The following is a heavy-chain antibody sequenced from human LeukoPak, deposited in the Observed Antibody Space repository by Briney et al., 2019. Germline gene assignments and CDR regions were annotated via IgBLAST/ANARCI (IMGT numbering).Heavy chain of an antibody. Sequence: PSETLSLTCTVSGYSISSGYYWGWIRQPPGKGLEWIGYIYHSGSTYYNSSLKSRVTISVDTSKNQFSLKLSSVTAADTAVYYCARVRDSSPQDYYYYMDVWGKGTTVTVSS. V-gene: IGHV4-38-2*02. CDR1: GYSISSGYY. J-gene: IGHJ6*03. D-gene: IGHD6-13*01. CDR2: IYHSGST. CDR3: ARVRDSSPQDYYYYMDV.